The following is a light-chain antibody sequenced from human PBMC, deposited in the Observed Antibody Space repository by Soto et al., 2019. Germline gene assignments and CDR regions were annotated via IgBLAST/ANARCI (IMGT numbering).Light chain of an antibody. J-gene: IGLJ2*01. CDR2: DVY. CDR3: CSYAGSNTYVI. V-gene: IGLV2-11*01. CDR1: SSDVGGYNY. Sequence: QSALTQPRSVSGSPGQSVTFSCTGTSSDVGGYNYISWYRHHPGTAPKLSIYDVYERPSGVPDRFSGSKSGNTASLTISGLQAEDEADYYCCSYAGSNTYVIFGGGTQLTVL.